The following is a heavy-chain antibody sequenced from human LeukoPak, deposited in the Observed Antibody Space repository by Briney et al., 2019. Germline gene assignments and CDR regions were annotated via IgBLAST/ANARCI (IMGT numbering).Heavy chain of an antibody. Sequence: GGSLRLSCTASGFSFSSYSMSWVRQPPGKGLEWISAINDDVTYYRDSVKGRFTVSRDNSKNTLYLQMNSLRAEDTAVYYCAKDLIVDYDAFDIWGQGTMVTVSS. CDR3: AKDLIVDYDAFDI. J-gene: IGHJ3*02. D-gene: IGHD3-22*01. V-gene: IGHV3-23*01. CDR1: GFSFSSYS. CDR2: INDDVT.